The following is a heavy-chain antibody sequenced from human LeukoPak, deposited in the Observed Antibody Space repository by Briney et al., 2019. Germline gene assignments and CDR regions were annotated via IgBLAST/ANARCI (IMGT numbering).Heavy chain of an antibody. Sequence: ASVKVSCKASGYTFTSYGISWVRQAPGQGLEWMGWINFYNGSIDYAQKLQGRVTMTTDTSTSTAYMGLRSLRSDDTAVYHCARVGDILTGYPYYFDYWGQGTLVTVSS. J-gene: IGHJ4*02. CDR1: GYTFTSYG. CDR3: ARVGDILTGYPYYFDY. V-gene: IGHV1-18*01. CDR2: INFYNGSI. D-gene: IGHD3-9*01.